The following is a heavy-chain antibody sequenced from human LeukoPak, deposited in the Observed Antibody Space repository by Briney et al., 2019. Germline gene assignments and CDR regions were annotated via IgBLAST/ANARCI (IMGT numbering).Heavy chain of an antibody. V-gene: IGHV1-69*05. CDR2: IIPIFGTA. J-gene: IGHJ4*02. CDR3: ARDFDDGSGHYYFDY. Sequence: GASVKVSCKASGGTFSSYAISWVRQAPGQGLEWMGGIIPIFGTANYAQKFQGRVTITTDESTSTAYMELSSLRSEDTAVYYCARDFDDGSGHYYFDYWGQGTLVTASS. CDR1: GGTFSSYA. D-gene: IGHD3-10*01.